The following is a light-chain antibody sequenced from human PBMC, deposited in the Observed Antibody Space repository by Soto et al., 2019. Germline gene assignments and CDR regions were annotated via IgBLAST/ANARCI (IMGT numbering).Light chain of an antibody. J-gene: IGKJ1*01. CDR2: GAS. CDR3: QQYGSSPRT. Sequence: EIVLTQSPGTLSLSPGEGATLSFRSSRGVSANYLAWYQQKPGQAPTLLIYGASIRAAGIPDRFSGSGSGTDFTLTIRRLEPDDFAVYYCQQYGSSPRTFGQGTKVDI. V-gene: IGKV3-20*01. CDR1: RGVSANY.